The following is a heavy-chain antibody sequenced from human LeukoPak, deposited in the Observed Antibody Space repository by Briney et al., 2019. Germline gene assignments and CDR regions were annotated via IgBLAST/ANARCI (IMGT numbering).Heavy chain of an antibody. V-gene: IGHV3-23*01. Sequence: PGGSLRLSCAASGFIFSAYAMSWVRQAPGQGLEWVSVIGTGGETHYADSVRGRFTISRNNFKNTLYLRMNSLRAEDTAVYYCAKRVTVTTKYFDSWGQGTLVTVSS. D-gene: IGHD4-17*01. CDR2: IGTGGET. J-gene: IGHJ4*02. CDR3: AKRVTVTTKYFDS. CDR1: GFIFSAYA.